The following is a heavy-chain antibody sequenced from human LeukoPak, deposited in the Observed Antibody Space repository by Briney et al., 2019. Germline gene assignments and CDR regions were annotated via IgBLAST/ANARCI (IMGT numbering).Heavy chain of an antibody. CDR1: GFTFSSYY. D-gene: IGHD2-15*01. J-gene: IGHJ4*02. CDR2: IISSSSTI. CDR3: ARDRYCSGGSCYSGGRGY. V-gene: IGHV3-48*01. Sequence: GGSLRLSCAASGFTFSSYYMNWVRQAPGKGLEWVSYIISSSSTIYYAESVKGRFTISRDNAKNSLYLQMNSLRAEDTAVYYCARDRYCSGGSCYSGGRGYWGQGTLVTVSS.